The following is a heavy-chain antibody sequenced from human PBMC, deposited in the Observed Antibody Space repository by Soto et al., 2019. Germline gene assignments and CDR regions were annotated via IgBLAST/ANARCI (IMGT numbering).Heavy chain of an antibody. CDR3: ARLWGYYFAY. V-gene: IGHV4-39*01. J-gene: IGHJ4*02. CDR1: GGSISSSSYY. CDR2: IYYSGST. Sequence: QLQLQESGPGLVKPSETLSLTCTVSGGSISSSSYYWGWIRQPPGKGLEWIGSIYYSGSTYYNPSLKSRVTTSVDTSKNQFSLKLSSVTAADTAVYYCARLWGYYFAYWGQGTLVTVSS. D-gene: IGHD3-16*01.